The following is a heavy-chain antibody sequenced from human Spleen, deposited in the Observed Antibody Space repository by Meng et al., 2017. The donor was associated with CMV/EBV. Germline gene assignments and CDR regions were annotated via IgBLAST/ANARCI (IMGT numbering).Heavy chain of an antibody. D-gene: IGHD3-3*01. CDR2: INHSGST. Sequence: QVQLPPLGSGLLKPSETLAPPCAVHGWSFSGYYWSWIRQPPGKGLEWIGEINHSGSTNYNPSLKSRVTISVDTSKNQFSLKLSSVTAADTAVYYCAREDDFWNNTIHGGGWFDPWGQGTLVTVSS. CDR3: AREDDFWNNTIHGGGWFDP. V-gene: IGHV4-34*02. J-gene: IGHJ5*02. CDR1: GWSFSGYY.